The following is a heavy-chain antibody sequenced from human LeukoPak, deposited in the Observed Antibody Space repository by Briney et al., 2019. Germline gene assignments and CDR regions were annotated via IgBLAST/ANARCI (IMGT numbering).Heavy chain of an antibody. CDR3: AVVRGYSNNWPLGYIDS. Sequence: GASVKVSCKASGYTFTGYYMHWVRQAPGQGLEWMGWINPNSGGTNYAQKFQGRLTITTVKYTTTVYMELSSLRSEDTAVYYCAVVRGYSNNWPLGYIDSWGQGTLVTVSS. J-gene: IGHJ4*02. CDR2: INPNSGGT. V-gene: IGHV1-2*02. D-gene: IGHD2/OR15-2a*01. CDR1: GYTFTGYY.